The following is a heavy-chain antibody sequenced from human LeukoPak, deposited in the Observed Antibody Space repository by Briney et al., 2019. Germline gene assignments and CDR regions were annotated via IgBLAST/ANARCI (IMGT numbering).Heavy chain of an antibody. CDR2: IHDDGRT. V-gene: IGHV4/OR15-8*01. Sequence: SETLSLTCSVPGGSMSDSITWGWVRQPPGKGLEWLANIHDDGRTAPNPSLRSRLTISQDRSKNQFSLKVSSVTAADTAFYYCAKVLTAAGLDLWGQGILVNVSS. D-gene: IGHD6-25*01. CDR1: GGSMSDSIT. J-gene: IGHJ5*02. CDR3: AKVLTAAGLDL.